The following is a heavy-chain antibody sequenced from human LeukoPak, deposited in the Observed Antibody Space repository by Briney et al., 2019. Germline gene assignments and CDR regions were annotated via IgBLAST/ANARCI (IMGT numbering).Heavy chain of an antibody. J-gene: IGHJ4*02. V-gene: IGHV1-69*01. CDR2: IIPIFGTA. Sequence: SVTVSRMASGRTFSSYAISWVRQAPGQGLAWMGGIIPIFGTANHAQKFQGRVTITADESTSTAYMELSSLRSEDTAVYYCASSVPAARYYFDYWGQGTLVTVSS. CDR1: GRTFSSYA. CDR3: ASSVPAARYYFDY. D-gene: IGHD2-2*01.